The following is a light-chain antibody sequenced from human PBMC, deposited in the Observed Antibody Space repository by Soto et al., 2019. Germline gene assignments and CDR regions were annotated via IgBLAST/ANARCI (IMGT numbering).Light chain of an antibody. CDR2: LGS. CDR1: QNLLHINGYNY. CDR3: MQPLQTPWT. J-gene: IGKJ1*01. V-gene: IGKV2-28*01. Sequence: DIVMTQSPLSLPVTPGEPASISCRSSQNLLHINGYNYLDWYLQKPGQSPQLLIYLGSNRASGVPDRFSGSGSGTDFTLKISRVEAEDVGVYYCMQPLQTPWTFGQGTKVEIK.